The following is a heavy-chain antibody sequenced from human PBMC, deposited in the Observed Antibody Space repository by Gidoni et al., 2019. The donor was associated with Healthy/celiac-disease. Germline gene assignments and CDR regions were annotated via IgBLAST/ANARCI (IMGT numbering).Heavy chain of an antibody. J-gene: IGHJ4*02. CDR3: ASTSYGEVGELFFDY. D-gene: IGHD3-10*01. Sequence: EVQLVESGGGLVQPGGSLRRSCAASGFTFSSDSMNWVRQAPGKGLEWVSYISSSSSTIYYADSVKGRFTISRDNAKNSLYLQMNSLRAEDTAVYYCASTSYGEVGELFFDYWGQGTLVTVSS. CDR2: ISSSSSTI. CDR1: GFTFSSDS. V-gene: IGHV3-48*01.